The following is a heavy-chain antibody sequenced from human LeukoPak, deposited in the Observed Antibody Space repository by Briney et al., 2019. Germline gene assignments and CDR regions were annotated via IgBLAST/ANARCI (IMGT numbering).Heavy chain of an antibody. CDR2: LTGYGSNT. D-gene: IGHD1-26*01. V-gene: IGHV3-74*03. Sequence: GGSLRLSCAASVFTLWSYCIHWVPQAPGKGGMCFSRLTGYGSNTMYALSVKGRFNIYRDYAKHALYLQMNSLRAEDTAVYYCSRGGSPPEARGDGFDIWGQGTMVSVSS. CDR3: SRGGSPPEARGDGFDI. CDR1: VFTLWSYC. J-gene: IGHJ3*02.